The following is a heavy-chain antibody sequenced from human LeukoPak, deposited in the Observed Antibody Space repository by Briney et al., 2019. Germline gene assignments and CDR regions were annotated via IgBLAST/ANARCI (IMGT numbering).Heavy chain of an antibody. Sequence: SETLSLTCTVSGGSISSGGYYWSWIRQHPGKGLEWVGYSYYSGSSDYNPSLQSRVSISVDTSKKQISLKLSSVNAADTAVYYCARITIFNGGFGMDVWGQGTKVTVSS. CDR1: GGSISSGGYY. D-gene: IGHD3-3*01. J-gene: IGHJ6*02. CDR2: SYYSGSS. CDR3: ARITIFNGGFGMDV. V-gene: IGHV4-31*03.